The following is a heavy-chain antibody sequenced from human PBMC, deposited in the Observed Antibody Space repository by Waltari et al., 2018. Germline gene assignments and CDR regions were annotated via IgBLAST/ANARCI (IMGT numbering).Heavy chain of an antibody. V-gene: IGHV1-2*02. CDR1: GYRFTLHY. D-gene: IGHD4-17*01. CDR2: INPNSGGT. CDR3: ARGYYGDFTLDY. J-gene: IGHJ4*02. Sequence: QVQLVQSGAAVKKPGASVKVSCKAYGYRFTLHYIHWGRQAPGQGLEWMGGINPNSGGTNYAQKFQGRVTMTRDTSISTAYMEVSRLRSDDTAVYYCARGYYGDFTLDYWGQGTLVTVSS.